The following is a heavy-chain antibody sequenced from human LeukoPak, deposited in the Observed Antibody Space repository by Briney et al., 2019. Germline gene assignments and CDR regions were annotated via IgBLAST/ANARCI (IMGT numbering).Heavy chain of an antibody. J-gene: IGHJ4*02. CDR2: IYYSGST. Sequence: PSETLSLTCTVSGGSISSSSYYWGWIRQPPGKGLEWIGSIYYSGSTHYNPSLKSRVTISVDTSKNQFSLKLSSVTAADTAVYYCARLRLTTGEVFDYWGQGTLVTVSS. CDR1: GGSISSSSYY. V-gene: IGHV4-39*01. CDR3: ARLRLTTGEVFDY. D-gene: IGHD7-27*01.